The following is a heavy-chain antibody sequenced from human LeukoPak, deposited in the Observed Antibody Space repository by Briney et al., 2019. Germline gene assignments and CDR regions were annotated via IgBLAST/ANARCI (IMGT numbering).Heavy chain of an antibody. CDR1: GFTFSSYA. Sequence: GGSLRLSCAASGFTFSSYAMSWVRQAPGKGLEWVSAISGSGGSTYYADSVEGRFTISRDNAKNSLYLQMNSLRAEDTAVYYCARDESVVPAAIGYWGQGTLVTVSS. J-gene: IGHJ4*02. D-gene: IGHD2-2*01. V-gene: IGHV3-23*01. CDR3: ARDESVVPAAIGY. CDR2: ISGSGGST.